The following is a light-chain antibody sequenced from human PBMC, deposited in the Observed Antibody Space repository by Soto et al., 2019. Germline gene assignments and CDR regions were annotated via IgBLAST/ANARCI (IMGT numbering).Light chain of an antibody. CDR1: QSISSW. V-gene: IGKV1-5*01. CDR3: QQYNRYSPWT. Sequence: DIQMTQSPSTLSASVGDRVTIPFRASQSISSWLAWYQQKPGKAPKLLIYDASSLESGVPSRFSGSGSGTEFTLTISSLQPDDFATYYCQQYNRYSPWTFGQGTKVDIK. J-gene: IGKJ1*01. CDR2: DAS.